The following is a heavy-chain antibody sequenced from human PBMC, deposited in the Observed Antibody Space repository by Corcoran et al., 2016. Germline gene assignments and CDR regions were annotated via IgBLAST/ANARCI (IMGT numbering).Heavy chain of an antibody. Sequence: EVQLVESGGGLVKSGESLRLSCAASGFTFSDYSMIWVRQAPGKGPEWVSSINRLGSHMYYADSMKGRFTISRDNAKNSLYLQMNSLRLEDTALYYCARGCGGAGCSTRHIDYWGQGTLVTVSS. J-gene: IGHJ4*02. CDR1: GFTFSDYS. D-gene: IGHD2-21*01. V-gene: IGHV3-21*01. CDR3: ARGCGGAGCSTRHIDY. CDR2: INRLGSHM.